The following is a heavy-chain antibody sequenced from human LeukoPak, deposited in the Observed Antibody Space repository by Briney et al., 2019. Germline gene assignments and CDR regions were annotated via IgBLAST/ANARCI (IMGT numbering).Heavy chain of an antibody. CDR2: FDPENIET. Sequence: ASVKVSCKASGYTFTSYYMHWVRQAPGKGLEWMGGFDPENIETIYAQQFKGRVTMTEDTSTDTAYMEMSSLRSEDTAVYYCAAEWGVGANWFDPWGQGTLVTVSS. D-gene: IGHD1-26*01. CDR1: GYTFTSYY. J-gene: IGHJ5*02. V-gene: IGHV1-24*01. CDR3: AAEWGVGANWFDP.